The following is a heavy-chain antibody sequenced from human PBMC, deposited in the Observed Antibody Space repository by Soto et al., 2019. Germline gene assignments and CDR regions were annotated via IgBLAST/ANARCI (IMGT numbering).Heavy chain of an antibody. D-gene: IGHD3-22*01. CDR2: IYYSGST. CDR1: GGSISSYY. CDR3: ARHLGYDSGGYYRNWFDP. V-gene: IGHV4-59*08. Sequence: SETLSLTCTVSGGSISSYYLSWIRQPPGTGLEWIGYIYYSGSTNYNPSLKSRVTISVDTSKNQFSLKLSSVTAADTAVYYCARHLGYDSGGYYRNWFDPWGQGTLVTVSS. J-gene: IGHJ5*02.